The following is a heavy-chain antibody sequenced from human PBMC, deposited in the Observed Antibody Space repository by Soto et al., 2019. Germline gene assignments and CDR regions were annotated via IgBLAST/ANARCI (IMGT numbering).Heavy chain of an antibody. V-gene: IGHV1-2*04. CDR3: ARDTMVRGVIPVRGYYYYYGMDV. J-gene: IGHJ6*01. D-gene: IGHD3-10*01. CDR1: GYTFTGYY. Sequence: QVPLVQSGAEVKKPGASVKVSCKASGYTFTGYYMHWVRQAPGQGLEWMGWINPNSGGTNYAQKFQGWVTMTRATSISTAYMELSRMRSDDTAVYYCARDTMVRGVIPVRGYYYYYGMDVW. CDR2: INPNSGGT.